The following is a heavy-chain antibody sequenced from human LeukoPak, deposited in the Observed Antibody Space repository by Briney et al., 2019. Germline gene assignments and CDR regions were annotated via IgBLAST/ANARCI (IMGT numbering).Heavy chain of an antibody. D-gene: IGHD6-19*01. Sequence: SETLSLTCTVSGGSISSSSYYWGWIRQPPGKGLEWIGSIYYSGSTYYNPSLKSRVTISVDTSKNQFSLKLSSVTAADTAVYYCARELSYSSGWYGYFDYWGQGTLVTVSS. CDR3: ARELSYSSGWYGYFDY. V-gene: IGHV4-39*07. J-gene: IGHJ4*02. CDR2: IYYSGST. CDR1: GGSISSSSYY.